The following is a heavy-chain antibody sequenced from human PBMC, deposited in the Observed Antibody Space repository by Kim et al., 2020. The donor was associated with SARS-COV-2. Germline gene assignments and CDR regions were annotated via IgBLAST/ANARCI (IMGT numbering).Heavy chain of an antibody. CDR1: GFTFSSYW. V-gene: IGHV3-74*01. Sequence: GGSLRLSCAASGFTFSSYWMHWVRQAPGKGLVWVSRINSDGSSTSYADSVKGRFTISRDNAKNTLYLQMNSLRAEDTAVYYCARGPWVLRFLEWSPDYWGQGTLVTVSS. CDR3: ARGPWVLRFLEWSPDY. D-gene: IGHD3-3*01. CDR2: INSDGSST. J-gene: IGHJ4*02.